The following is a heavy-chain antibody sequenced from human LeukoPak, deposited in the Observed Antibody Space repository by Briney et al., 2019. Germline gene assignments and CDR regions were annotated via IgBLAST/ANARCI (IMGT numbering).Heavy chain of an antibody. Sequence: PGGSLRLSCAASGFTFSSYGMHWVRQAPGKGLEWVAVISYDGSNKYYADSVKGRFTISRDNSKNTLYLQMNSLGAEDTAVYYCAKDLDIVVVPAVPDYWGQGTLVTVSS. CDR2: ISYDGSNK. V-gene: IGHV3-30*18. CDR1: GFTFSSYG. J-gene: IGHJ4*02. D-gene: IGHD2-2*03. CDR3: AKDLDIVVVPAVPDY.